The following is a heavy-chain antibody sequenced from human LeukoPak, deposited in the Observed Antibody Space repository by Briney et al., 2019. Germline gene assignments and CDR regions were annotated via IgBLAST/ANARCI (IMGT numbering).Heavy chain of an antibody. J-gene: IGHJ4*02. CDR3: ARDLAAAGTNFDY. CDR1: GFAFSSYA. CDR2: ISYDGSNK. V-gene: IGHV3-30*04. D-gene: IGHD6-13*01. Sequence: GGSLRLSCAASGFAFSSYAIHWGRQAPGKGLEWVAVISYDGSNKYYADSVKGRFTISRDNSKNTLYLQMNSLRAEDTAVYYCARDLAAAGTNFDYWDQGTLVTVSS.